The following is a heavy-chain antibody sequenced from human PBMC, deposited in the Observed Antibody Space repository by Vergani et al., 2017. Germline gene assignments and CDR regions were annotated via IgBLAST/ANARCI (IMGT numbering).Heavy chain of an antibody. Sequence: QVQLVQSGAEVKKPGSSVKVSCKASGGTFSSYAISWVRQAPGQGLEWMGRIIPIFGTANYAQKFQGRVTITADDSTRTAYMELSSLRSEDTAVYYCARDLIGAVVPAAMAYWYFDLWGRGTLVTVSS. J-gene: IGHJ2*01. V-gene: IGHV1-69*18. CDR2: IIPIFGTA. CDR3: ARDLIGAVVPAAMAYWYFDL. CDR1: GGTFSSYA. D-gene: IGHD2-2*01.